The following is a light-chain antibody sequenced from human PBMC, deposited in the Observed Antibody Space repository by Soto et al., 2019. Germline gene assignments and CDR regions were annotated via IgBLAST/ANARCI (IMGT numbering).Light chain of an antibody. V-gene: IGKV3-15*01. Sequence: EIVMTQSPAPLSVSPGERATLSCRASQSVSSNLAWYQQKPGQAPRLLIYGASTRATGIPARFSGRGSGTEFTLTIKNLQSEDFAVYYCQQYRNWPRTVGQGTKVDI. CDR3: QQYRNWPRT. CDR1: QSVSSN. CDR2: GAS. J-gene: IGKJ1*01.